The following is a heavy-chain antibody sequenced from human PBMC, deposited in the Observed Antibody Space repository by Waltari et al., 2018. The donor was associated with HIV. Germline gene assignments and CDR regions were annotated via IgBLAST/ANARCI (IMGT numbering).Heavy chain of an antibody. J-gene: IGHJ4*02. CDR3: ASEVRMFRGVIDY. Sequence: QVQLVQSGAEVKKPGASVKVSCKASGYTFTSYGISWVRKAPGKGLEWMGWFSAYNGHTNYAQKPQVRVPMTTDTSTSTAYMELRSLRSAATAVYYCASEVRMFRGVIDYWGQGTLVTVSS. CDR1: GYTFTSYG. D-gene: IGHD3-10*01. V-gene: IGHV1-18*01. CDR2: FSAYNGHT.